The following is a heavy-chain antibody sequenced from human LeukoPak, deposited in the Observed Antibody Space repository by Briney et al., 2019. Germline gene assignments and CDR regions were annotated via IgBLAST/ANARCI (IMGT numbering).Heavy chain of an antibody. CDR2: INGDNGGT. V-gene: IGHV1-2*02. J-gene: IGHJ4*02. CDR3: ARGHCTNAVCRTFDY. D-gene: IGHD2-8*01. CDR1: GYTFTGYY. Sequence: ASVKVSCKASGYTFTGYYIHWVRQAPGQGLEWMGWINGDNGGTRYAEKFQGRVTMTRDTSISTAYMELSRLTSDDTALYYCARGHCTNAVCRTFDYWGQGTLVTVSS.